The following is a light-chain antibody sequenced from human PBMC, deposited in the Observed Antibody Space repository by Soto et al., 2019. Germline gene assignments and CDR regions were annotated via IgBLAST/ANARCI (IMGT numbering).Light chain of an antibody. CDR1: QSISSW. CDR2: DAS. Sequence: DIQMTQSPSTLSASVVDRVTITFRANQSISSWLAWYQQRPGKAPNLLIYDASTLHSGVPSRFSGDGSGTDFTLTISSLQPEDFATYYCQQVNVYPSTFGGGTKVDIK. V-gene: IGKV1-5*01. CDR3: QQVNVYPST. J-gene: IGKJ4*01.